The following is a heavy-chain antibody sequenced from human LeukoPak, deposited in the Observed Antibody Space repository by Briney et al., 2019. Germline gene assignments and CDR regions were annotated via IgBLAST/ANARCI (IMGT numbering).Heavy chain of an antibody. CDR3: ARFCGDYPFYYYYYYGMDV. V-gene: IGHV4-59*01. D-gene: IGHD4-17*01. Sequence: PSETLSLTCTVPGGSISSYYWSSIRQPPRKSLEWIGYIYYSGSTNYNPSLKSRATISVDTSKSQFSLKLSSVTAADTAVYYCARFCGDYPFYYYYYYGMDVWGQGTTVTVSS. CDR1: GGSISSYY. CDR2: IYYSGST. J-gene: IGHJ6*02.